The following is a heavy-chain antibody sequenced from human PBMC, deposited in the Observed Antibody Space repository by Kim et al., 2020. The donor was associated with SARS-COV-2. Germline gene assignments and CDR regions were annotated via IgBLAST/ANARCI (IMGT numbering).Heavy chain of an antibody. Sequence: GGSLRLSCAASGFTFDDYAMHWVRQAPGKGLEWVSLISGDGGSTYYADSVKGRFTISRDNSKNSLYLQMNSLRTEDTALYYCAKDTLRYYDILTGYYTGGTFDYWGQGTLVTVSS. CDR3: AKDTLRYYDILTGYYTGGTFDY. J-gene: IGHJ4*02. CDR2: ISGDGGST. D-gene: IGHD3-9*01. CDR1: GFTFDDYA. V-gene: IGHV3-43*02.